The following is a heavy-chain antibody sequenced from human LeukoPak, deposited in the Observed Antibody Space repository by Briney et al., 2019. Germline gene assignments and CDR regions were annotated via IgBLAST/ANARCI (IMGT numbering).Heavy chain of an antibody. D-gene: IGHD1-26*01. J-gene: IGHJ4*02. CDR2: IYYSGST. CDR3: ARHRGSWSYYFDY. Sequence: SETLSLTCTVSGGSISSYYWSWIRQPPGKGLEWIGYIYYSGSTNYNPSLKSRVTISVDTSKNQFSMKLSSVTAADTAVYYCARHRGSWSYYFDYWGQGTLVTVSS. V-gene: IGHV4-59*08. CDR1: GGSISSYY.